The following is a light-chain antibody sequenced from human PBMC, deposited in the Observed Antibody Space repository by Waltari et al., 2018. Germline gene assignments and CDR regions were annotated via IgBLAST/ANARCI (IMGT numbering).Light chain of an antibody. V-gene: IGKV1-39*01. CDR3: QQSHRTPPT. CDR2: DAS. CDR1: QNIDTS. Sequence: DIRMTQYPSSLSASIGDRGTITCRASQNIDTSLNWYHQIPGKAPNLLIYDASNLQSGVPSRFSGSGSGTHFTLTISSLQREDFATYFCQQSHRTPPTFGQGTKVEIK. J-gene: IGKJ2*01.